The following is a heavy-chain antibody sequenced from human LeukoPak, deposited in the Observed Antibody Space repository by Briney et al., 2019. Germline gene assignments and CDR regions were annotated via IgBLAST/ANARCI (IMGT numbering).Heavy chain of an antibody. CDR1: DGSISDYY. V-gene: IGHV4-59*08. Sequence: PSETLSLTCTVSDGSISDYYWSWIRRPPGKGLEWIGYTHYSGSTSYNPSLKSRVTMSLDTSNKEFSLRLSSVTAADTAIYYCASESVALAGIDYWGQGTLVTVSS. CDR2: THYSGST. D-gene: IGHD6-19*01. J-gene: IGHJ4*02. CDR3: ASESVALAGIDY.